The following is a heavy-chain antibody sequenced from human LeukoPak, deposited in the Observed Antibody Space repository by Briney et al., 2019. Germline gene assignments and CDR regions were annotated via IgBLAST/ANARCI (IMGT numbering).Heavy chain of an antibody. V-gene: IGHV4-61*02. J-gene: IGHJ6*03. CDR1: GGSIRSGSYY. D-gene: IGHD2-15*01. Sequence: SETLSLTCSVSGGSIRSGSYYWGWIRQPAGKGLEWIGRIYTSGSTNYNPSLKSRVTISVDTSKNQFSLKLSSVTAADTAVYYCARAHLGYCSGGSCYPYYMDVWGKGTTVTVSS. CDR3: ARAHLGYCSGGSCYPYYMDV. CDR2: IYTSGST.